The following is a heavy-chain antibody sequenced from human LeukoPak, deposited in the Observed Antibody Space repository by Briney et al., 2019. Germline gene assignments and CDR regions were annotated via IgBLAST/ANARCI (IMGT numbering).Heavy chain of an antibody. Sequence: GGSLRLSCAASGFTFSSYSMNWVRQAPGKGLEWVSSISSSGSYIYYADSVKGRFTISRDNAKNSLYLQMNSLRAEDTAVYHCARESSSGWRGAFDIWGQGTMVAVSS. CDR3: ARESSSGWRGAFDI. D-gene: IGHD6-19*01. V-gene: IGHV3-21*01. J-gene: IGHJ3*02. CDR2: ISSSGSYI. CDR1: GFTFSSYS.